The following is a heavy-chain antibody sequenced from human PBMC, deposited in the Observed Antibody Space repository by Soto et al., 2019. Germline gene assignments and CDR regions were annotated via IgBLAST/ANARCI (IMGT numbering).Heavy chain of an antibody. D-gene: IGHD6-13*01. V-gene: IGHV1-18*01. CDR1: DKTFLSYG. CDR2: ISPYNGNT. J-gene: IGHJ2*01. CDR3: AKGRSRWLKNTSWYFDI. Sequence: ASVKVSCKASDKTFLSYGISWVRQGPGQGLEWMGWISPYNGNTNYAQKFKGRVTVTEDTSTNTAYMELSSLRSDDTAVYYCAKGRSRWLKNTSWYFDIWGRGTLVTVSS.